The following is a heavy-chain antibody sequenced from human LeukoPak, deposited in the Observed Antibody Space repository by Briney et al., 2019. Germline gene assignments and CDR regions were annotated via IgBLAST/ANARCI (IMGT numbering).Heavy chain of an antibody. D-gene: IGHD5-18*01. J-gene: IGHJ4*02. CDR1: GGTLSSYA. V-gene: IGHV1-69*05. CDR3: ARKREYSYGYDY. Sequence: SVKVSCKASGGTLSSYAISWVRQAPGQGREWMGGIIPIFGTANYAQKFQGRVTITTDESTSTAYMELSSLRSEDTAVYYCARKREYSYGYDYWGQGTLVTVSS. CDR2: IIPIFGTA.